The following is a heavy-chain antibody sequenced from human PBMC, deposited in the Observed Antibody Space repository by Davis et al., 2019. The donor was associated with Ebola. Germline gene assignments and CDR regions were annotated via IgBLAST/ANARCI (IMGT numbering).Heavy chain of an antibody. J-gene: IGHJ5*02. CDR3: ARLYYDSSGYLGGWFDP. CDR1: GFTFSSYS. D-gene: IGHD3-22*01. Sequence: PGGSLRLSCAASGFTFSSYSMNWVRQAPGKGLEWVSSISSSSSYIYYADSVKGRFTISGDNAKNSLYLQMNSLRAEDTAVYYCARLYYDSSGYLGGWFDPWGQGTLVTVSS. CDR2: ISSSSSYI. V-gene: IGHV3-21*01.